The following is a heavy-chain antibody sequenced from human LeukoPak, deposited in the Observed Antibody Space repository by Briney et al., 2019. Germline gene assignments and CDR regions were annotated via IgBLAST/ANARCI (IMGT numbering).Heavy chain of an antibody. Sequence: GGSLRLSCAASGFTLSGSTMNWVRQAPGKGLEWVSFISTSSSYIYYADSVKGRFTISRDNAKNSLYLQMNSLRAEDTAVYYCARVDTAMVTFAFDIWGQGTMVTVSS. D-gene: IGHD5-18*01. V-gene: IGHV3-21*01. CDR3: ARVDTAMVTFAFDI. J-gene: IGHJ3*02. CDR1: GFTLSGST. CDR2: ISTSSSYI.